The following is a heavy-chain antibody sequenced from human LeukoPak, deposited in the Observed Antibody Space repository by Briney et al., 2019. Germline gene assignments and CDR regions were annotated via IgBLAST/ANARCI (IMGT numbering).Heavy chain of an antibody. D-gene: IGHD5/OR15-5a*01. V-gene: IGHV3-48*03. CDR2: ISSSGGLT. Sequence: GGSLRLSCAASGFTLSSYEMTWVRQAPGKGLEWVSFISSSGGLTFYADSVKGRFTISRDTAKNSLYLQMNNLRGEDTALYYCARDVSSFPRVFDIWGQGTMVTVFS. CDR3: ARDVSSFPRVFDI. CDR1: GFTLSSYE. J-gene: IGHJ3*02.